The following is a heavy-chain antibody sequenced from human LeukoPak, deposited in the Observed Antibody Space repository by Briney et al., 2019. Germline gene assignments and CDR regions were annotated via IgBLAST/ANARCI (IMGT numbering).Heavy chain of an antibody. CDR2: ASYYVGKQ. D-gene: IGHD1-1*01. CDR3: AKAGIGADGAGFLCEY. J-gene: IGHJ4*02. CDR1: GFTFSDYA. V-gene: IGHV3-23*01. Sequence: GGSLTLSCAASGFTFSDYAMSWIRQAPGKGLEWVSTASYYVGKQYHADSVRGRFTVTRDNSRNTVSLQMSSLRVEDTGIYYCAKAGIGADGAGFLCEYWGQGTLVTVSS.